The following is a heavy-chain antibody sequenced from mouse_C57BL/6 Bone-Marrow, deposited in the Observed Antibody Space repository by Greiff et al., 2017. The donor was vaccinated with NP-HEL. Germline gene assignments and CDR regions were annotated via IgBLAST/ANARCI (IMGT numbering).Heavy chain of an antibody. V-gene: IGHV1-59*01. CDR2: IDPSDSYT. CDR3: APVWYFDV. CDR1: GYTFTSYW. Sequence: QVQLQQPGAELVRPGTSVKLSCKASGYTFTSYWMHWVKQRPGQGLEWIGVIDPSDSYTNYNQKFKGKATLTVDTSSSTAYMQLSSLTSEDSAVYDWAPVWYFDVWGTGTTVTVSS. J-gene: IGHJ1*03.